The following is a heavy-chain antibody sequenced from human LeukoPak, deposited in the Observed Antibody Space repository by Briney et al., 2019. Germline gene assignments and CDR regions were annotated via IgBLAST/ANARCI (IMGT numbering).Heavy chain of an antibody. Sequence: GGSLRLSCAASGFTFSSYWMHWVRQAPGKGLVWVSRINSDGRSTSYADSVKGRFTISRDNAKNTLYLQMNSLRAEDTAVYYCASRGATVVNDAFDIWGQGTMVTVSS. CDR3: ASRGATVVNDAFDI. D-gene: IGHD4-23*01. J-gene: IGHJ3*02. CDR2: INSDGRST. CDR1: GFTFSSYW. V-gene: IGHV3-74*01.